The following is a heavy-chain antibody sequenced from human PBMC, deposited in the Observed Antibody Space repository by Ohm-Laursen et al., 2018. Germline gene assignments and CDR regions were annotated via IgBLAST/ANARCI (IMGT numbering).Heavy chain of an antibody. CDR2: IWYDGSNT. V-gene: IGHV3-33*08. Sequence: SLRLSCSASGFTFSSYDMHWVRQAPGKGLEWVAVIWYDGSNTYYAGSVKGRFTISRDNSKNTLYLQMNSPRAEDTAVYYCARDKGATDLDYWGQGTLVTVSS. CDR3: ARDKGATDLDY. CDR1: GFTFSSYD. J-gene: IGHJ4*02. D-gene: IGHD1-26*01.